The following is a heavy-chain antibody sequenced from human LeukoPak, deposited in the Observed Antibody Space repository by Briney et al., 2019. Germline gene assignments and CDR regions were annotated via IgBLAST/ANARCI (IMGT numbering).Heavy chain of an antibody. CDR1: GFTFDDYG. V-gene: IGHV3-20*04. CDR3: ARKRYSSSWYYFDY. CDR2: INWNGGST. J-gene: IGHJ4*02. D-gene: IGHD6-13*01. Sequence: PGGSLRLSCAASGFTFDDYGMSWVRQAPGKGLEWVSGINWNGGSTVYADSVKGRFTISRDNAKNSMYLQMNSLRAEDTALYYCARKRYSSSWYYFDYWGQGTLVTVSS.